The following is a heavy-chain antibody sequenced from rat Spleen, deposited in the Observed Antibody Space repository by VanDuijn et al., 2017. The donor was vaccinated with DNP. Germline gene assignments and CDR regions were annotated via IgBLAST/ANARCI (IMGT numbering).Heavy chain of an antibody. D-gene: IGHD3-8*01. V-gene: IGHV5-20*01. J-gene: IGHJ2*01. CDR1: GFSFSDYY. Sequence: EVQLVESGGGSVQPGSPLKLSCAASGFSFSDYYMAWVRQAPAKGLEWVATLSYNGGTPYYRDSVKGRFSLSRDNAKSTLYLQVNSLRSEDTATYYCTSNPHIRTAAPFDYWGQGVMVTVSS. CDR2: LSYNGGTP. CDR3: TSNPHIRTAAPFDY.